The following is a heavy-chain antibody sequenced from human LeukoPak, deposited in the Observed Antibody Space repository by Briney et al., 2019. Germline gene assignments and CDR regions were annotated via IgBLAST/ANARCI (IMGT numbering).Heavy chain of an antibody. CDR1: GFGFTTYW. V-gene: IGHV5-51*01. Sequence: GESLKISCKGSGFGFTTYWIGWVRQMPGKGLEWMGIIYPGDSDTRYSPSFQGQVTISADKSISTAYLQWSSLKASDTAMYYCATTRAAAGTFNFDYWGQGTLGTVSS. CDR2: IYPGDSDT. J-gene: IGHJ4*02. CDR3: ATTRAAAGTFNFDY. D-gene: IGHD6-13*01.